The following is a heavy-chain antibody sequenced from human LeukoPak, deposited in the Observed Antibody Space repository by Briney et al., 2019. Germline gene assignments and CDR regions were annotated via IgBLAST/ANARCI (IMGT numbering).Heavy chain of an antibody. CDR3: ARDSSGSYNWFDP. CDR1: GFTVNNNY. J-gene: IGHJ5*02. Sequence: GGSLRLSCAASGFTVNNNYMSWVRQAPGKGLEWVSVIYSGGSTYYADSVKGRFTISRDNSKNTLYLQMNSLRAEDTAVYYCARDSSGSYNWFDPWGQGTLVTVSS. CDR2: IYSGGST. V-gene: IGHV3-53*01. D-gene: IGHD6-19*01.